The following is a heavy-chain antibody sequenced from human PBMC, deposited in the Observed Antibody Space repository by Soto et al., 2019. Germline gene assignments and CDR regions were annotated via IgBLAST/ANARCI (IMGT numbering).Heavy chain of an antibody. CDR3: SFAPTWTYQLTRY. CDR1: GGMFYSSA. CDR2: IVPMNGSP. D-gene: IGHD2-2*01. J-gene: IGHJ4*02. Sequence: QVQLVQSGAEVKKPGSSVRVSCKASGGMFYSSAINWVRQAPGQGLEWMGGIVPMNGSPKYAQEFLGRVTISADEYATTAYMDLSGLKSEDTAVYYCSFAPTWTYQLTRYWGRGPKVTVSS. V-gene: IGHV1-69*01.